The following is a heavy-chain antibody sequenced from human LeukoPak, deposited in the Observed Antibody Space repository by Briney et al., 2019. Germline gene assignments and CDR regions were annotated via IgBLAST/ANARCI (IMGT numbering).Heavy chain of an antibody. J-gene: IGHJ5*02. CDR3: AINVDTAMVHVFT. V-gene: IGHV1-69*04. CDR2: IIPILGIA. D-gene: IGHD5-18*01. Sequence: GASVKVSCKASGGTFSSYAISWVRQAPGQGLEWMGRIIPILGIANYAQKFQGRVTITADKSTSTAYMELSSLRSEDTAVYYCAINVDTAMVHVFTWGQGTLVTVSS. CDR1: GGTFSSYA.